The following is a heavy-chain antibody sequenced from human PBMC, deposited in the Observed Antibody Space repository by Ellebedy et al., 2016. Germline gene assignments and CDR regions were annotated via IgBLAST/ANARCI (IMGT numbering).Heavy chain of an antibody. CDR2: IIPSNGNT. V-gene: IGHV1-18*01. CDR3: ARTIGYGGNSCDY. J-gene: IGHJ4*02. D-gene: IGHD4-23*01. CDR1: SYTFTSYG. Sequence: ASVKVSXKASSYTFTSYGITWVRQPPGQGLEWLGWIIPSNGNTNYAQRLQGRVTMTTDTSTGTAYMELRSLRSDDTAVYYCARTIGYGGNSCDYWGQGTLVTVSS.